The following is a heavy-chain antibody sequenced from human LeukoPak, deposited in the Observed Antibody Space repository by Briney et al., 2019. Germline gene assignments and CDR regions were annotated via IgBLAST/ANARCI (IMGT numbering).Heavy chain of an antibody. V-gene: IGHV3-23*01. Sequence: GGSLSPSCAASGFTLSSYAMSWVRPAPGKGLEWVSAVSGSGGSTYYADSVKGRFTISRDNSKNTLYLQMNSLRAEDTAVYYCAKDHFGWLSSELDYWGQGTLVTVSS. D-gene: IGHD3-9*01. CDR3: AKDHFGWLSSELDY. CDR2: VSGSGGST. CDR1: GFTLSSYA. J-gene: IGHJ4*02.